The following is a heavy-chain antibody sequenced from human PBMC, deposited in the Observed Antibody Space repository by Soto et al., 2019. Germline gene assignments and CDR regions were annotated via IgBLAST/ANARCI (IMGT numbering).Heavy chain of an antibody. V-gene: IGHV3-53*04. J-gene: IGHJ6*02. D-gene: IGHD3-10*01. CDR2: LHSGGDT. CDR1: GIPVSSNY. Sequence: EVRLVESGGGLVQPGGSLRLSCVASGIPVSSNYMTWVRQAPGKGLEWVSVLHSGGDTYYANSVKGRFTISRHDSTNTLFLQKNSLTAEDTAVYYCARDGPYYYASRMDVWVQGTTVTVSS. CDR3: ARDGPYYYASRMDV.